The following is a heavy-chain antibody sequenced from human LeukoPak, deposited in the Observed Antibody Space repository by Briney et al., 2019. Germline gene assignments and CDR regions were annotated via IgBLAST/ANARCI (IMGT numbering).Heavy chain of an antibody. CDR2: INHSGST. J-gene: IGHJ4*02. Sequence: SETLSLTCAVYGGSFSGYYWSWIRQPPGKGLEWIGEINHSGSTNYNPSLKSRVTISVDTSKNQFSLKLSSVTAADTAVYYCARSYCRGGSCYSDYWGQGTLVTVSS. CDR3: ARSYCRGGSCYSDY. D-gene: IGHD2-15*01. CDR1: GGSFSGYY. V-gene: IGHV4-34*01.